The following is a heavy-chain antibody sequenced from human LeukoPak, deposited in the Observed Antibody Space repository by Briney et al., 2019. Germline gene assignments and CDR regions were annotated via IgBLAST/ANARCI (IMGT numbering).Heavy chain of an antibody. CDR2: IWPSGST. J-gene: IGHJ5*02. CDR3: ARYGYSSSWSLNWFDP. CDR1: GGSISSGPYF. D-gene: IGHD6-13*01. Sequence: SETLSLTCSVSGGSISSGPYFWSWIRQSPGQGLEWIGYIWPSGSTNYNPSLKSRVTISVDTSKNQFSLKLSSVTAADTAVYYCARYGYSSSWSLNWFDPWGQGTLVTVSS. V-gene: IGHV4-30-2*06.